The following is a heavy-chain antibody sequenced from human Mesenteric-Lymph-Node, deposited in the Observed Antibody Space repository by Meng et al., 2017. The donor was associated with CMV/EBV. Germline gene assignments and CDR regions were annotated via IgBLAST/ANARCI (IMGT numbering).Heavy chain of an antibody. D-gene: IGHD2-2*01. Sequence: SETLSLTCTVSGGSISSSRYYWGWIRQPPGKGLEWIGSIYYSGSTYYNPSLKSRVTISVDTSKNQFSLKLNSVTAADTAVYYCARIGYCSSASCYGNWFDPWGQGTLVTVSS. CDR3: ARIGYCSSASCYGNWFDP. CDR1: GGSISSSRYY. CDR2: IYYSGST. J-gene: IGHJ5*02. V-gene: IGHV4-39*07.